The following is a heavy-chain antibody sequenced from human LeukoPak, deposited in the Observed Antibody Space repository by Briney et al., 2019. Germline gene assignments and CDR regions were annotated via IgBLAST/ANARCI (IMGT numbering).Heavy chain of an antibody. D-gene: IGHD3-3*01. CDR1: GYTFTGYY. Sequence: GASVKVSCKASGYTFTGYYMHWVRQAPGQGLEWMGWINPNSGGTNYAQKFQGRDTMTRDTSISTAYMELSRLRSDDTAVYYCARDRDFWSGYYHYWYFDLWGRGTLVTVSS. CDR2: INPNSGGT. CDR3: ARDRDFWSGYYHYWYFDL. J-gene: IGHJ2*01. V-gene: IGHV1-2*02.